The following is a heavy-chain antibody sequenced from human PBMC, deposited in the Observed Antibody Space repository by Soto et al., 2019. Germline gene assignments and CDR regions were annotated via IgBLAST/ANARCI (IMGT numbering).Heavy chain of an antibody. V-gene: IGHV3-30*18. Sequence: QVQLVESGGGVVQPGRSLRLSCAASGFTFSSYGMHWVRQAPGKGLEWVAVISYDGSNKYYADSVKGRFTISRDNSKNTLYLQMNSLRAEDTAVYYCAKDSGYCSGGSCYSGGFDHWGQGTLVTVSS. CDR3: AKDSGYCSGGSCYSGGFDH. D-gene: IGHD2-15*01. CDR1: GFTFSSYG. J-gene: IGHJ5*02. CDR2: ISYDGSNK.